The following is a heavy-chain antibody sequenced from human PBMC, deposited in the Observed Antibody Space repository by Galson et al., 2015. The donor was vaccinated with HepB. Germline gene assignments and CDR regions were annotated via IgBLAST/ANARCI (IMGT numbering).Heavy chain of an antibody. V-gene: IGHV1-2*06. J-gene: IGHJ5*02. CDR3: ARGLSGSYYWWFDP. Sequence: SVKVSCKASGYTFTGYYMHWVRQAPGQGLEWMGRINPNSGGTNYAQKFQGRVTMTRDTSISTAYMELSRLRSDDTAVYYCARGLSGSYYWWFDPWGQGTLVTVSS. CDR2: INPNSGGT. CDR1: GYTFTGYY. D-gene: IGHD1-26*01.